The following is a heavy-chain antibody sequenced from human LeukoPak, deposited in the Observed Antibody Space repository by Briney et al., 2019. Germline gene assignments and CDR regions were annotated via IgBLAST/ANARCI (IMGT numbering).Heavy chain of an antibody. CDR3: AREGAARNFDY. D-gene: IGHD6-6*01. V-gene: IGHV4-61*02. CDR1: GGSVSSGTYY. J-gene: IGHJ4*02. CDR2: IYTSGST. Sequence: SQTLSLTCTVSGGSVSSGTYYWTWIRQPAGKGLEWIGRIYTSGSTNFDPSLKSRVSISLDTSQNQFSLKLSSVTAADTAVYYCAREGAARNFDYWGQGILVTVSS.